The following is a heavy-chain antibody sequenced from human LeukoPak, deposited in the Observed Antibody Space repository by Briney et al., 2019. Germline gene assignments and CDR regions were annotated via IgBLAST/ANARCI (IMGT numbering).Heavy chain of an antibody. CDR1: GFTFSSYS. V-gene: IGHV3-48*01. CDR3: AKGGHYGGNSYPYYYYYYMDV. CDR2: ISSSSSTI. D-gene: IGHD4-23*01. Sequence: GGSLRLSCAASGFTFSSYSMNWVRQAPGKGLEWVSYISSSSSTIYYADSVKGRFTISRDNSKNTLYLQMNSLRAEDTAVYYCAKGGHYGGNSYPYYYYYYMDVWGKGTTVTVSS. J-gene: IGHJ6*03.